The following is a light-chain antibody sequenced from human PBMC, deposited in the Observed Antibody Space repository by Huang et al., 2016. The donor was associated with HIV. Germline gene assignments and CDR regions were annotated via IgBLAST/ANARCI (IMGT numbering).Light chain of an antibody. Sequence: DIQMTQSPSSLSASVGDRVTITCLASQGISNSLAWYQQQPGKDPKLLLYAASRLTSGVPSRFSGSGSGTDYTLTISSLQPEDFATYYCQQYYSTPPITFGRGTRLEIK. J-gene: IGKJ5*01. CDR2: AAS. CDR1: QGISNS. V-gene: IGKV1-NL1*01. CDR3: QQYYSTPPIT.